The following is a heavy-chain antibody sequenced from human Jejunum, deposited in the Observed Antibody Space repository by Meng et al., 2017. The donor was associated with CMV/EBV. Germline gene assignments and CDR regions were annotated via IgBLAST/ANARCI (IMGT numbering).Heavy chain of an antibody. CDR1: GLVFTSYG. CDR2: VSAYNGNP. Sequence: QVQVVQSGAVVKEPGAAGRVACTASGLVFTSYGISGARQAPGKGLEWMGWVSAYNGNPHSAQKLQGRVTMTTDTSTSRAYLELRSLRSDDTAVYYCARASRVLGGFDYWGQGTLVTVSS. J-gene: IGHJ4*02. D-gene: IGHD3-16*01. CDR3: ARASRVLGGFDY. V-gene: IGHV1-18*01.